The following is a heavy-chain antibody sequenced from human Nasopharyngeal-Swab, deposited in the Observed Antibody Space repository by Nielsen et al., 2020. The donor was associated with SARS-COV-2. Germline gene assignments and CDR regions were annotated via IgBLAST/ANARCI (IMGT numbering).Heavy chain of an antibody. J-gene: IGHJ6*03. CDR3: AREFSSSYYYYYYMDV. V-gene: IGHV4-61*02. CDR2: IYTSGST. Sequence: LRLSCTVSGGSISSGSYYWSWIRQPAGKGLEWIGRIYTSGSTNYNPSLKSRVTISVDTSKNQFSLKLSSVTAADTAVYYCAREFSSSYYYYYYMDVWGKGTTATVSS. CDR1: GGSISSGSYY. D-gene: IGHD6-6*01.